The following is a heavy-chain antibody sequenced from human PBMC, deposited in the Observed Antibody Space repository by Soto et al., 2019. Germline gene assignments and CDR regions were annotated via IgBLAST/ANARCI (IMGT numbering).Heavy chain of an antibody. CDR3: AREGYYDSSGYYPNDAFAI. V-gene: IGHV3-33*01. J-gene: IGHJ3*02. CDR1: GFTFSSYG. CDR2: IWYDGSNK. D-gene: IGHD3-22*01. Sequence: QVQLVESGGGVVQPGRSLRLSCAASGFTFSSYGMHWVRQAPGKGLEWVAVIWYDGSNKYYADSVKGRFTISRDNSKNTPYLQMNSLRAEDTAVYYCAREGYYDSSGYYPNDAFAIWGQGTMVTVSS.